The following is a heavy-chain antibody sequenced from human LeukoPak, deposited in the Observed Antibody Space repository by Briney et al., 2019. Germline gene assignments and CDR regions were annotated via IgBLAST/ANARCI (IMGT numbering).Heavy chain of an antibody. J-gene: IGHJ4*02. CDR1: GFTSSSYS. D-gene: IGHD6-13*01. CDR3: ARALHSSSWYFDY. CDR2: ISSSSSSTI. V-gene: IGHV3-48*04. Sequence: GGSLRLSCAASGFTSSSYSMNWVRQAPGKGLEWVSYISSSSSSTIYYADSVKGRFTISRDNAKNSLYLQMNSLRAEDSAVYYCARALHSSSWYFDYWGQGTLVTVSS.